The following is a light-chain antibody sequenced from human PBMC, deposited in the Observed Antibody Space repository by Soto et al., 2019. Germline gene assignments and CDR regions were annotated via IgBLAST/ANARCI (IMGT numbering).Light chain of an antibody. CDR3: QQYDSSPLT. J-gene: IGKJ4*01. V-gene: IGKV3-20*01. CDR1: QSVSTIY. CDR2: GAS. Sequence: NVLTQSPGTLSLSPGERATLSCRASQSVSTIYLAWYQRKPGQTPRLLIYGASRRATGIPDRFSGSGSGSGTDFTLTISRLEPEDFAVYYCQQYDSSPLTFGGGTKVEI.